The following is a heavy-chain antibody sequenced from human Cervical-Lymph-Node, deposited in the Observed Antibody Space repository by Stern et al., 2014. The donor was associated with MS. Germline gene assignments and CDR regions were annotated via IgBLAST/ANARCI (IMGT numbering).Heavy chain of an antibody. CDR2: INHSGST. V-gene: IGHV4-34*01. CDR3: ARGSLFYSSGWLYFDY. J-gene: IGHJ4*02. D-gene: IGHD6-19*01. CDR1: GGSFSGYY. Sequence: QVQLQQWGAGLLKPSETLSLTCAVYGGSFSGYYWSWIRQPPGKGLEWIGEINHSGSTNYNPSLKSRVTISVDTSKNQFSLKLSSVTAADTAVYYCARGSLFYSSGWLYFDYWGQGTLVTVSS.